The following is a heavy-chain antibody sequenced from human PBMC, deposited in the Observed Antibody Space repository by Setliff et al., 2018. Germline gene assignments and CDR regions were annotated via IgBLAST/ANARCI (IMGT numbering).Heavy chain of an antibody. CDR2: INHSGST. CDR1: GGSFSDYY. CDR3: ARGRNVAARLLDS. V-gene: IGHV4-34*01. Sequence: SETLSLTCAAHGGSFSDYYWTGIRQPPGKGLEWIGEINHSGSTKYSPSLESRVTMSVDPSKNQFSLKVTSVTAADTAVYYCARGRNVAARLLDSWGRGTLVTVSS. J-gene: IGHJ4*02. D-gene: IGHD6-6*01.